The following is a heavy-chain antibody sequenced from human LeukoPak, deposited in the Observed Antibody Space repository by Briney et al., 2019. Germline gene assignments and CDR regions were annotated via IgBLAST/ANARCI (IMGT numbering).Heavy chain of an antibody. D-gene: IGHD3-22*01. CDR3: AKDTAGWLLGMDV. Sequence: GGSLRLSCAASGFTFSSYAMSWVRQAPGKGLEWVSAISCSGGSKYYADSVKGRFTISRDNSKNTLYLQMNSLRAEDTAVYYCAKDTAGWLLGMDVWGKGTTVTASS. J-gene: IGHJ6*04. CDR2: ISCSGGSK. V-gene: IGHV3-23*01. CDR1: GFTFSSYA.